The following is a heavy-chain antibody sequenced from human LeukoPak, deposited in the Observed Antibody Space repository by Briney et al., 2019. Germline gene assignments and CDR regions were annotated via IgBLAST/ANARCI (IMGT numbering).Heavy chain of an antibody. Sequence: WVSSISSSNSSIHYADSVKGRFTISRDNAKNSLYLQMNSLRAEDTAVYYCARRVTPNSFDYWGQGTLVTVSS. J-gene: IGHJ4*02. CDR2: ISSSNSSI. CDR3: ARRVTPNSFDY. V-gene: IGHV3-21*01. D-gene: IGHD2-21*02.